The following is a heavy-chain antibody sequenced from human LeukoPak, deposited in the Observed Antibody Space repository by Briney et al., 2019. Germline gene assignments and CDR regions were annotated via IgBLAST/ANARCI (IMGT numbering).Heavy chain of an antibody. CDR2: ISSSSSYI. CDR1: GFTFSSYS. D-gene: IGHD3-10*01. Sequence: SGGFLRLSCAASGFTFSSYSMNWVRQAPGKGLEWVSSISSSSSYIYYADSVKGRFTISRDNAKNSLYLQMNSLRPEDTAVYYCARNAFGELLPLDYWGQGTLVTVSS. J-gene: IGHJ4*02. V-gene: IGHV3-21*04. CDR3: ARNAFGELLPLDY.